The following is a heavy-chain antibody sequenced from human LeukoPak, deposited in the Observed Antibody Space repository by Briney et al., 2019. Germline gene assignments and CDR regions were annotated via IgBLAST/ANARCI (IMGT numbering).Heavy chain of an antibody. D-gene: IGHD6-13*01. CDR2: IYYSGST. CDR1: GGSISSGGYY. CDR3: AREENSSSWYSNWFDP. V-gene: IGHV4-31*03. Sequence: SQTLSLTCTVSGGSISSGGYYWSWIRQHPGKGLEWIGYIYYSGSTYYNPSLKSRVTISVDTSKNQFSLKLSSVTAADTAVYYCAREENSSSWYSNWFDPWGQGTLVTVSS. J-gene: IGHJ5*02.